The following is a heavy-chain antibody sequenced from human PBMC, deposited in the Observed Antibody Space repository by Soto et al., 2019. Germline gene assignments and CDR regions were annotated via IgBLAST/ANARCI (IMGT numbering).Heavy chain of an antibody. D-gene: IGHD6-13*01. V-gene: IGHV3-30*18. J-gene: IGHJ5*02. CDR3: AKDSSVTAAGSGGWFDP. CDR1: GFDFNTYG. CDR2: ISFDGGRQ. Sequence: QVQLVESGGGVVQPGRSLRLSCAASGFDFNTYGLHWVRQAPGKGLECVAAISFDGGRQYYADSVKGRFTISRDKSNSTLYLQMNSLGAEDTATYFCAKDSSVTAAGSGGWFDPWGPGTLVIVSS.